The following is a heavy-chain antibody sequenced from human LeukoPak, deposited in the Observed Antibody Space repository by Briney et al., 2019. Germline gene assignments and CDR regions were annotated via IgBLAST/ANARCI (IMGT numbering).Heavy chain of an antibody. D-gene: IGHD1-26*01. V-gene: IGHV3-30*02. Sequence: PGGSLRLSCAPSGFTFSSYGMHWVRQAPGKGLKWVAFIRYDGSNKYYADSVKGRFTISRDNSKNTLYLQMNSLRAEDTAVYYCAKDSTATSDFDHWGQGTLVTVSS. CDR2: IRYDGSNK. CDR1: GFTFSSYG. J-gene: IGHJ4*02. CDR3: AKDSTATSDFDH.